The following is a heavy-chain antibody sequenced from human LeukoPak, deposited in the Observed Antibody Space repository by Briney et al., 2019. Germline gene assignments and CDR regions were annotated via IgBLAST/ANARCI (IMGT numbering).Heavy chain of an antibody. J-gene: IGHJ6*03. V-gene: IGHV1-2*02. Sequence: AAVKVSCKASGYTFTGYYMHGAPRAPGQGLVGMGWMSPNSGGTNYEQKYESRITMTRDTSISTAYMELSRLRSDDTAVYYCARENYYDSSGYYGGYYYMDVWGKGTTVTVS. CDR1: GYTFTGYY. D-gene: IGHD3-22*01. CDR3: ARENYYDSSGYYGGYYYMDV. CDR2: MSPNSGGT.